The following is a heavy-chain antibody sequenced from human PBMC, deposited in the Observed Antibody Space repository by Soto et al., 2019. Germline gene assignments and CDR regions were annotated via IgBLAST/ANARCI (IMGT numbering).Heavy chain of an antibody. D-gene: IGHD2-21*01. CDR2: INHSGNT. Sequence: PSETMSRTFAVYGASLSDNYCNWLRQPPGKGLEWIGEINHSGNTNYNPSLRSRVTISIDTSKNQLSLNLRSVSAADTAVYYCARGRGEFEAWRQGTPVTFAS. CDR1: GASLSDNY. CDR3: ARGRGEFEA. V-gene: IGHV4-34*01. J-gene: IGHJ5*02.